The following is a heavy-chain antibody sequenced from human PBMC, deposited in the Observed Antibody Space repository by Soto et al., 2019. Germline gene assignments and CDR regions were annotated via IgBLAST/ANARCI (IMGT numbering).Heavy chain of an antibody. Sequence: QVQLVQSGAEVKKPGASVKISCAASGYTFLSYYIQWMRQAPGQGLEWMGLVNPSGGSTVYAPKFQGIVTMTRDMSTSTVFMGLRGLRSDDTAVYFCARGLGPSYPGGSWSVFDYWGRGTLVTVSS. J-gene: IGHJ4*02. CDR2: VNPSGGST. V-gene: IGHV1-46*01. CDR3: ARGLGPSYPGGSWSVFDY. CDR1: GYTFLSYY. D-gene: IGHD1-1*01.